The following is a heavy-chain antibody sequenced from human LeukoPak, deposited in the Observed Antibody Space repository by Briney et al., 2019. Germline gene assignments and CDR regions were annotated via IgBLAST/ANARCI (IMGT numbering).Heavy chain of an antibody. V-gene: IGHV3-66*01. Sequence: GGSLRVSCAASGFTVSRNYMSWVRQAPGKGLEWVSVISSGDTTYYADSVKGRFTISRDSSKNTLYLQMNSLRAEDTAVYFCARGPRLERHGMDVWGQGTTVTVSS. CDR2: ISSGDTT. CDR3: ARGPRLERHGMDV. D-gene: IGHD1-1*01. CDR1: GFTVSRNY. J-gene: IGHJ6*02.